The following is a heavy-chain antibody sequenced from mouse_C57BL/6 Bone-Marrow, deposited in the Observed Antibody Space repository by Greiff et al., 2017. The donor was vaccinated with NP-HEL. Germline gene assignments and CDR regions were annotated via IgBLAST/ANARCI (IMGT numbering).Heavy chain of an antibody. CDR3: ARPGDGYSSWFAY. Sequence: EVKLMESGGGLVQPGGSLKLSCAASGFTFSDYYMYWVRQTPEKRLEWVAYISNGGGSTYYPDTVKGRFTISRDNAKNTLYLQMSRLKSEDTAMYYCARPGDGYSSWFAYWGQGTLVTVSA. CDR1: GFTFSDYY. CDR2: ISNGGGST. J-gene: IGHJ3*01. V-gene: IGHV5-12*01. D-gene: IGHD2-3*01.